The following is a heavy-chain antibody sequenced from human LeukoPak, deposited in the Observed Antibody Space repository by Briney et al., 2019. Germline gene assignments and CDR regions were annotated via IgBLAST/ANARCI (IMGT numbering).Heavy chain of an antibody. CDR1: GYTFTSYG. CDR3: AGAGFGELLSPHFDY. V-gene: IGHV1-18*01. J-gene: IGHJ4*02. Sequence: ASVKVSCKASGYTFTSYGISWVRQAPGQGLEWMGWISAYNGNTNYAQKLQGRVTMTTDTSTSTAYMELRSLRSDDTAVYYCAGAGFGELLSPHFDYWGQGTLVTVSS. D-gene: IGHD3-10*01. CDR2: ISAYNGNT.